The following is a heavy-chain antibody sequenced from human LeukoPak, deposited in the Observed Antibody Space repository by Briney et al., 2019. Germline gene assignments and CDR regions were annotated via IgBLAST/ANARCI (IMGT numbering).Heavy chain of an antibody. D-gene: IGHD4-11*01. Sequence: GGSLRLSCAASGFTFSSYAMSWVRQAPGKGLEWVPAISGSGGSTYYADSVKGRFTISRDNSKNTLSLQMSSLGADDTAVYYCAKVGTIETTEELNWFDPWGQGTLVTVSA. J-gene: IGHJ5*02. CDR2: ISGSGGST. CDR3: AKVGTIETTEELNWFDP. CDR1: GFTFSSYA. V-gene: IGHV3-23*01.